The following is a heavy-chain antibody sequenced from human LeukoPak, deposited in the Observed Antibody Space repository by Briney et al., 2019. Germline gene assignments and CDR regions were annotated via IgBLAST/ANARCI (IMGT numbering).Heavy chain of an antibody. D-gene: IGHD6-6*01. CDR1: GFTVNSNY. V-gene: IGHV3-66*01. J-gene: IGHJ4*02. Sequence: PGGSLRLSCAASGFTVNSNYMSWVRQAPGKGLEWVSGIYSGGTTYYTDSVKGRFTISRDNFKNIVYLEMNSLRAEDTATYYCAKVTWESRPPDCNSWGPGTLVTVSS. CDR3: AKVTWESRPPDCNS. CDR2: IYSGGTT.